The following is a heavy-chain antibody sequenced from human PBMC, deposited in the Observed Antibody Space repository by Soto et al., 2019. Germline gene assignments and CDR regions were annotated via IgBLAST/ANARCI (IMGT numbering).Heavy chain of an antibody. V-gene: IGHV3-30-3*01. CDR3: ARESRCSGGSCYRDTFDY. CDR2: ISYDGSNK. J-gene: IGHJ4*02. D-gene: IGHD2-15*01. Sequence: QVQLVESGGGVVQPGRSLRLSCAASGFTFSSYAMHWVRQAPGKGLEWVAVISYDGSNKYYADSVKGRFTISRDNSKNTLYLQMNSLRAEDTAVYYCARESRCSGGSCYRDTFDYWGQGTLVTVSS. CDR1: GFTFSSYA.